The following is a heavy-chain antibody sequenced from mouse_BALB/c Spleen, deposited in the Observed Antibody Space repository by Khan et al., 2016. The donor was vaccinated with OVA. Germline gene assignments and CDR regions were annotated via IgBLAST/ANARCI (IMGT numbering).Heavy chain of an antibody. Sequence: QVQLQQSGAELAKPGASLKMSCSASGYTFTTYWIHWAQQRPGQGLEWFGYIDSSTAYPEYNQKFKDKATLTADKSSSKAYMQLNNLTSEDSAVYYCARRVLDGIFAYWGQGTLVTVSA. CDR3: ARRVLDGIFAY. CDR2: IDSSTAYP. J-gene: IGHJ3*01. V-gene: IGHV1-7*01. CDR1: GYTFTTYW. D-gene: IGHD2-1*01.